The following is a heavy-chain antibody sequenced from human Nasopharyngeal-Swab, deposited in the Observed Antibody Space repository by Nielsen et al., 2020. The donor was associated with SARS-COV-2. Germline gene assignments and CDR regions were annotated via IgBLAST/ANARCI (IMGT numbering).Heavy chain of an antibody. Sequence: WIRQPPGKGLEWVSYISNSGSTIYYADSVKGRFTISRDNAKNSLYLQMNSLRAEDTAVYYCARDFDAFDIWGQGTMVTVSS. J-gene: IGHJ3*02. CDR2: ISNSGSTI. V-gene: IGHV3-48*03. CDR3: ARDFDAFDI.